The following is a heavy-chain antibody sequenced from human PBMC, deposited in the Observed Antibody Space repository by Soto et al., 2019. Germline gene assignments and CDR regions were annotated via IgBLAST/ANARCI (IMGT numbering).Heavy chain of an antibody. CDR2: IYHSGST. CDR1: AGTLRSRVYY. CDR3: TRYYGDLSAY. J-gene: IGHJ4*02. Sequence: SGTISLPGPVSAGTLRSRVYYWSGIRQPPGKGLEWIGYIYHSGSTYYNPSLKSRVTISVDRSKNQFSLKLSSVTALDTAVYYCTRYYGDLSAYWGQGTPVIV. D-gene: IGHD4-17*01. V-gene: IGHV4-30-2*01.